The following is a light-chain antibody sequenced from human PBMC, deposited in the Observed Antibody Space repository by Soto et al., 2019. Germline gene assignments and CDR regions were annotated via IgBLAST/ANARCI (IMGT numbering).Light chain of an antibody. V-gene: IGKV4-1*01. CDR3: QQYYSTPPT. CDR2: WAS. CDR1: QSVLYSSNNKNY. J-gene: IGKJ2*01. Sequence: DIVMTQSPDSLAGSRGERATINCKSSQSVLYSSNNKNYLAWYQQKPGQPPKLLMYWASTREPGVPDRFSGSGSGTDFTLTISSLQAEDVTVYYCQQYYSTPPTFGQGTKLEIK.